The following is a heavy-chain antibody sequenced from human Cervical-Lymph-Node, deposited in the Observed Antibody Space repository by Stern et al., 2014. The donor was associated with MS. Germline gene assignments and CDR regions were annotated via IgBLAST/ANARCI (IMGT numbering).Heavy chain of an antibody. CDR2: INPSGGST. CDR1: GYTFTSYY. J-gene: IGHJ6*02. Sequence: QVQLVQSGAEVKKPGASVKVSCKPSGYTFTSYYIHWVRQAPGQGLEWMGIINPSGGSTSYAQKLQDRVTMTRDKSTSTVYMELSSLRSDDTALYYCARVAVAGTAYYYYGMDVWGQGTTVTVSS. V-gene: IGHV1-46*04. CDR3: ARVAVAGTAYYYYGMDV. D-gene: IGHD6-19*01.